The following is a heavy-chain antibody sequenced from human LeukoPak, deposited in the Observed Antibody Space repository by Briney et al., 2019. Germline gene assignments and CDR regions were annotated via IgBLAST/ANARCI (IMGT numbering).Heavy chain of an antibody. Sequence: SETQSLTCAVYGGSFSGFYWTWIRQPPGKGLEWIGEINHSGSTNYNPSLKSRVAISVDTSKNQFSLKLSSVTAADTAVYYCARRAMGGFYHYYYMDVWGKGTTVTVSS. J-gene: IGHJ6*03. CDR1: GGSFSGFY. CDR3: ARRAMGGFYHYYYMDV. CDR2: INHSGST. V-gene: IGHV4-34*01. D-gene: IGHD3-16*01.